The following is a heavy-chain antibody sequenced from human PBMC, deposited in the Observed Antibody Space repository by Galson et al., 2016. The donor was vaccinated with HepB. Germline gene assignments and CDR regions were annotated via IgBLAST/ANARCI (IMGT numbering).Heavy chain of an antibody. CDR3: AHLTIWEKWSVP. CDR1: GVYFSGYA. CDR2: ISHDGHKE. Sequence: SLRLSCAASGVYFSGYAMHCVRQGPGKALEWVSHISHDGHKENFTDSVKGRFTLSRDNSKGILYLQMDRLRPEDTATYYRAHLTIWEKWSVPWGQGTLVIVSS. V-gene: IGHV3-30*04. J-gene: IGHJ5*01. D-gene: IGHD7-27*01.